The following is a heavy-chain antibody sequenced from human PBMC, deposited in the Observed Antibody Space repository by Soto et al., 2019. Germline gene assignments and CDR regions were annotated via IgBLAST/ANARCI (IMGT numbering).Heavy chain of an antibody. D-gene: IGHD6-13*01. CDR3: AVTDTTIEAAGYDFDI. J-gene: IGHJ3*02. CDR2: FIPLFGTP. CDR1: GDSFKKYV. Sequence: SVKVSCKASGDSFKKYVFSWVRQAPGQGLEWMGGFIPLFGTPNYAQEFQGRVTIIADESTSTLYMEMSSLTSGDSAVYYCAVTDTTIEAAGYDFDIWGQGTMVTVSS. V-gene: IGHV1-69*13.